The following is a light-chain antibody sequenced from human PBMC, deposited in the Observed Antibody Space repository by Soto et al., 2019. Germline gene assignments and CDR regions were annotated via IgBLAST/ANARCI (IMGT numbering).Light chain of an antibody. Sequence: EIVMTQSPATLSVSPGERATLSCRASQSASRNLAWYQQKPGQAPRVLIYGASTRATGIPARFSGSGSGTEFTLTISSLQSEDFVVYYCQQYNSWPLTFGQGTKVEIK. CDR3: QQYNSWPLT. V-gene: IGKV3-15*01. CDR1: QSASRN. CDR2: GAS. J-gene: IGKJ1*01.